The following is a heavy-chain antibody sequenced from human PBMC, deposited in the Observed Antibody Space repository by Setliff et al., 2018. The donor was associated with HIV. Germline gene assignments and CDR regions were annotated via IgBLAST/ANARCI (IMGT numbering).Heavy chain of an antibody. D-gene: IGHD2-15*01. J-gene: IGHJ6*03. V-gene: IGHV4-39*01. CDR2: IFHAGST. CDR3: ARSLAYCSGGGCSSGNYYYMDV. CDR1: GGSISTSGPGYY. Sequence: PSETLSLTCTVSGGSISTSGPGYYWGWIRQSPEKGLEWIGSIFHAGSTYYNPSLKSRVTLSVDTSENQYSLKLTSLIAADTAVYYCARSLAYCSGGGCSSGNYYYMDVWGKGTTVTVSS.